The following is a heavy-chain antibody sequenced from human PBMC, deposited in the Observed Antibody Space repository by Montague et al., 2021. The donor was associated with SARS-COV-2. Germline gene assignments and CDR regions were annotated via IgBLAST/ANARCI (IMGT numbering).Heavy chain of an antibody. V-gene: IGHV3-30-3*01. CDR2: ISYDGDNK. CDR1: GFTFSSYA. D-gene: IGHD1-26*01. CDR3: ARVRVGATDYNYYYGLDV. Sequence: SLRLSCAASGFTFSSYAMHWARQAPGKGLEWVAVISYDGDNKHYADSVKGRVTISRDNSKNTLYLQMNSLRADDTAVYYCARVRVGATDYNYYYGLDVWGQGTTVTVSS. J-gene: IGHJ6*02.